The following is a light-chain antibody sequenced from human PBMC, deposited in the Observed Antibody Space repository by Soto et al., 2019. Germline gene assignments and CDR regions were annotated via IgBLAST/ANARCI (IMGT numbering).Light chain of an antibody. CDR1: SSDVGAYRY. Sequence: QSALTQPASVSGSAGQSITISCTGTSSDVGAYRYVSWYQHHPGKAPKLIIYEVSIRPSGISSRFSGSKSGSTASLTISGLRAEDEAQYYCLSYTNTNGRLFGGGTKLTVL. CDR2: EVS. J-gene: IGLJ2*01. CDR3: LSYTNTNGRL. V-gene: IGLV2-14*01.